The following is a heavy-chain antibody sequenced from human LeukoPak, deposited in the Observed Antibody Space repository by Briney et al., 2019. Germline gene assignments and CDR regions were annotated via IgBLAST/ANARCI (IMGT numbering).Heavy chain of an antibody. CDR3: AKGLLPDGSGSYYFDY. CDR2: ISSSSNYI. V-gene: IGHV3-21*01. D-gene: IGHD3-10*01. Sequence: GGPLRLSCAASGFTFSSYNMNWVRQAPGKGLEWVSSISSSSNYIYYADSVKGRFTISRDNSKNTLYLQMNSLRAEDTAVYYCAKGLLPDGSGSYYFDYWGQGTLVTVSS. CDR1: GFTFSSYN. J-gene: IGHJ4*02.